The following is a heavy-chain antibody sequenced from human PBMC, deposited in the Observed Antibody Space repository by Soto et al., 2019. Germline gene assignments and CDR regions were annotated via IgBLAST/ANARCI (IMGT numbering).Heavy chain of an antibody. V-gene: IGHV1-18*01. D-gene: IGHD3-10*01. CDR3: ARDGGRAPYYGVDV. J-gene: IGHJ6*04. CDR2: VSGYTGAT. Sequence: VQRVQSGAEVKKPGASVNVSCKASGYTFSTHVISWVRQAPGQGLGWVGWVSGYTGATKYTQKVQGRATMTADTSTGTAYMELRSLKYDDTAVYYWARDGGRAPYYGVDVWGKGTTVTVPS. CDR1: GYTFSTHV.